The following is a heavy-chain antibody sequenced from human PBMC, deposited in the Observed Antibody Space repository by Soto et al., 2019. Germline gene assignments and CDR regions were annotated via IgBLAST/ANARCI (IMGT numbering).Heavy chain of an antibody. CDR1: GFTFSTYE. V-gene: IGHV3-48*03. CDR2: ISASGSTI. D-gene: IGHD3-22*01. Sequence: SLRLSCAASGFTFSTYEMNWVRQAPGKGLEWLSYISASGSTIYYADSVKGRFTISRDNAKTSVYLQMNSLRAEDTALYSCARGPPYHYDRSGYYFVAFDIWGQGTLVTVSS. J-gene: IGHJ3*02. CDR3: ARGPPYHYDRSGYYFVAFDI.